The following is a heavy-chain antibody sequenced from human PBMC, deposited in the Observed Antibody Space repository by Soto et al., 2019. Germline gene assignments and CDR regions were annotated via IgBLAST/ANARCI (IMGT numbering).Heavy chain of an antibody. J-gene: IGHJ4*02. CDR3: ARRGFMGATTIDY. V-gene: IGHV4-39*01. Sequence: TSETLSLTCTVSGGSISSSSSYWGWIRQPPGKGLEWIGSIYYSGSTYYNPSLKSRVTISVDTSKNQFSLKLSSVTAADTAVYYCARRGFMGATTIDYWGQGTLVTVSS. D-gene: IGHD1-26*01. CDR1: GGSISSSSSY. CDR2: IYYSGST.